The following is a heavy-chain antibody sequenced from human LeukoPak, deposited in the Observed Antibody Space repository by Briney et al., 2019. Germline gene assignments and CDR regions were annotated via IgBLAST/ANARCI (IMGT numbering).Heavy chain of an antibody. CDR2: ISSNGDRT. J-gene: IGHJ1*01. D-gene: IGHD2-15*01. V-gene: IGHV3-64D*09. CDR1: GFTFSSYV. CDR3: VKVGCSGGTCYWAYFPH. Sequence: GGSLRLSCSASGFTFSSYVMHWVRQAPGKGLEYVSGISSNGDRTYYAYSVKGRFIISRDNSKNTLYLQMSSLRAEDTAVYYCVKVGCSGGTCYWAYFPHWGQGTLVTVSS.